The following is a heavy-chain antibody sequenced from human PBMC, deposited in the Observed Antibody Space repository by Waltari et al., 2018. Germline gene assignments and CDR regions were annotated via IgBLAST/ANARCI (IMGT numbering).Heavy chain of an antibody. V-gene: IGHV3-53*01. J-gene: IGHJ6*02. Sequence: EVQLVESGGGLIQPGGSLRLSCAVSGFTVSTNYMSWVRQAPGKGRELVSVIFTGGDTYYADSVKVRFSISRDNSKNTLYLQMNSLRVEDTAIYYCARGWIGTTSLGHDGMDVWGQGTTVTVSS. CDR1: GFTVSTNY. CDR2: IFTGGDT. D-gene: IGHD4-17*01. CDR3: ARGWIGTTSLGHDGMDV.